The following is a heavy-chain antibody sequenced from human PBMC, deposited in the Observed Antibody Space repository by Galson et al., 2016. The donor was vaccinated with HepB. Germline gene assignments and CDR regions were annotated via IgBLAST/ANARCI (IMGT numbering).Heavy chain of an antibody. CDR2: IGHDANKE. D-gene: IGHD6-19*01. J-gene: IGHJ4*02. CDR1: AFTFRTYA. V-gene: IGHV3-33*01. Sequence: SLRLSCAASAFTFRTYAMHWVRQAPGKVLEWVAGIGHDANKEYFMESAQSRITVSRDNSKNTLDLQMNTLGVEATAVYYCARGDPWYSSGWGPDYWGQGTLVSVSS. CDR3: ARGDPWYSSGWGPDY.